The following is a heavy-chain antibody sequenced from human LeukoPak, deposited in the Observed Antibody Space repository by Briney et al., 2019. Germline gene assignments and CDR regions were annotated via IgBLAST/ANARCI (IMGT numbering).Heavy chain of an antibody. Sequence: AASVKVSCKASGYTFSGTGWYLYWLRQAPGQGLECMGWIHPNNGDTAYAQKFEGRVATTRDTSISTAYMELRRLRPDDTAVYFCARDGPAQMVDLDYWGQGTLVTVSS. D-gene: IGHD3-10*01. CDR1: GYTFSGTGWY. J-gene: IGHJ4*02. CDR3: ARDGPAQMVDLDY. V-gene: IGHV1-2*02. CDR2: IHPNNGDT.